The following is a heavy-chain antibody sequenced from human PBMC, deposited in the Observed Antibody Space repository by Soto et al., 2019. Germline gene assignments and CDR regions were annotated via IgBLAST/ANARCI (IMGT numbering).Heavy chain of an antibody. CDR1: GWSFSGYY. D-gene: IGHD5-18*01. Sequence: SETLSLTCAVYGWSFSGYYWSWIRQPPGKGLEWIGEINHSGSTNYNPSLKSRVTISVDTSKNQFSLKLSSVTAADTAVYYCARCFSYGENNYYGMDVWGQGTTVTVSS. CDR3: ARCFSYGENNYYGMDV. CDR2: INHSGST. V-gene: IGHV4-34*01. J-gene: IGHJ6*02.